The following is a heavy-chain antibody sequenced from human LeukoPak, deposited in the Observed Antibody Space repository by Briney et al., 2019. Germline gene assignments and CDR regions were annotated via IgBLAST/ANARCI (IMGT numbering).Heavy chain of an antibody. CDR2: IIPIFGTA. D-gene: IGHD6-19*01. J-gene: IGHJ6*02. V-gene: IGHV1-69*05. CDR1: GGTFSSYA. Sequence: ASVKVSCKASGGTFSSYAISWVRQAPGQGLEWMGGIIPIFGTANYAQKFQGRVTMTRNTSISTAYMELSSLRSEDTAVYYCARDSSGWYVIYYYGMDVWGQGTTVTVSS. CDR3: ARDSSGWYVIYYYGMDV.